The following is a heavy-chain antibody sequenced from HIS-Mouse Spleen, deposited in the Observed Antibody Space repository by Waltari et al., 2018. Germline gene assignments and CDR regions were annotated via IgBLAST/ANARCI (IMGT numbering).Heavy chain of an antibody. J-gene: IGHJ4*02. CDR3: ARDMRTAPDY. Sequence: QVQLQESGPGLVKPSQTLSLPCTVPGGSISSGNYSWCWIRQPPGKGLEGIVYGYSSGSTYHNPSLKSRVTSSVATSKNQLSLNLSSVTAADTAVYYGARDMRTAPDYWGQGTLVTVSS. D-gene: IGHD2-21*02. V-gene: IGHV4-30-4*01. CDR2: GYSSGST. CDR1: GGSISSGNYS.